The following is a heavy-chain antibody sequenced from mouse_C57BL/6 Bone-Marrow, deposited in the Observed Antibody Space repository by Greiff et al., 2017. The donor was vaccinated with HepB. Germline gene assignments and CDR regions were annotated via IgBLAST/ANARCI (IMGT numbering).Heavy chain of an antibody. V-gene: IGHV1-64*01. CDR3: ARSEYYGSSSYAMDY. D-gene: IGHD1-1*01. Sequence: QVQLQQPGAELVKPGASVKLSCKASGYTFTSYWMHWVKQRPGQGLEWIGMIHPNSGSTNYNEKFKSKATLTVDKSSSTAYMQLSSLTSEDSAVYYCARSEYYGSSSYAMDYWGQGTSVTVSS. J-gene: IGHJ4*01. CDR1: GYTFTSYW. CDR2: IHPNSGST.